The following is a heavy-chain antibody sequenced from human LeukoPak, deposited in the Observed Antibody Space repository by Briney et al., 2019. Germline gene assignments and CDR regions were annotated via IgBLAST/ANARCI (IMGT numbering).Heavy chain of an antibody. J-gene: IGHJ4*01. CDR1: GFSFSTND. D-gene: IGHD2-21*02. CDR2: MRYDGSHE. CDR3: AKEVRVVTAILYFDH. V-gene: IGHV3-30*02. Sequence: GGSLRLSCAASGFSFSTNDMHCVRQAPGKGLEWVAFMRYDGSHEHYIDSVKGRFTVSRDNSKNTLYLHMHSLRVDDTAVYFCAKEVRVVTAILYFDHWGQGSLVTVSS.